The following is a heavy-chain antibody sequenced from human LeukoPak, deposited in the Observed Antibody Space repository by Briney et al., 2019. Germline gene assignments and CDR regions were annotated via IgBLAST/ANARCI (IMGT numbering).Heavy chain of an antibody. J-gene: IGHJ4*02. CDR3: AKRRFQKRWELLAFDY. CDR1: GFTFSSYS. CDR2: ISYDGSNK. V-gene: IGHV3-30*18. Sequence: SGGSLRLSCAASGFTFSSYSMNWVRQAPGKGLEWVAVISYDGSNKYYADSVKGRFTISRDNSKNTLYLQMNSLRAEDTAVYYCAKRRFQKRWELLAFDYWGQGTLVTVSS. D-gene: IGHD1-26*01.